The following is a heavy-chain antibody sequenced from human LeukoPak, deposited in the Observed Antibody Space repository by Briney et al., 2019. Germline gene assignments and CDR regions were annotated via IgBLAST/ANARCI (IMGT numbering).Heavy chain of an antibody. V-gene: IGHV4-34*01. Sequence: PETLSLTCAVYGGSFSGYYWSWIRQPPGKGLEWIGEINHSGSTNYNPSLKSRVTISVDTSKNQFSLKLSSVTAADTAVYYCARLPGRWFDPWGQGTLVTVSS. CDR3: ARLPGRWFDP. CDR1: GGSFSGYY. CDR2: INHSGST. J-gene: IGHJ5*02.